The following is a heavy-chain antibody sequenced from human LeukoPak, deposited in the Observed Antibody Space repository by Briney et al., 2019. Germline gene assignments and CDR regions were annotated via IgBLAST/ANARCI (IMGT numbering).Heavy chain of an antibody. V-gene: IGHV3-43D*03. Sequence: GALRLSCAASGFTFDDYAMHWVRQAPGKGLEWVSLISWDGGSTYYADSVKGRFTISRDNSKNSLYLQMNSLRAEDTAVYYCARDKVVGATYLDYWGQGTLVTVSS. CDR3: ARDKVVGATYLDY. CDR1: GFTFDDYA. CDR2: ISWDGGST. J-gene: IGHJ4*02. D-gene: IGHD1-26*01.